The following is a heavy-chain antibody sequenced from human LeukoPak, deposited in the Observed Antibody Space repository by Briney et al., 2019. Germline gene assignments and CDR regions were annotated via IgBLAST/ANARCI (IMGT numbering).Heavy chain of an antibody. J-gene: IGHJ4*02. V-gene: IGHV6-1*01. D-gene: IGHD3-3*01. CDR3: ARADYDFWCGYLFDY. CDR1: GDSFTSNSDA. CDR2: TYYRSKWYN. Sequence: SQTVSLTCAISGDSFTSNSDAWNWIRQAPSRGLEWVGRTYYRSKWYNDYAVSVKSRITINPDTSKDQSSLQLNSVTPEDTAVYFCARADYDFWCGYLFDYWGQGTLVTVSS.